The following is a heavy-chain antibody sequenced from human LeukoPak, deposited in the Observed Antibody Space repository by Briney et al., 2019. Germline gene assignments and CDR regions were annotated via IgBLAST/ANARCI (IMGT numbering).Heavy chain of an antibody. CDR1: GYTFTSHG. V-gene: IGHV1-18*01. CDR3: ARDLTIVAAGTFGY. D-gene: IGHD6-13*01. Sequence: ASVKVSCKASGYTFTSHGVSWVRQAPGQGLEWMGWISTYNGNTNYAQKFQGRVTMTTDTSTSTAYMELRSLRSDDTAIYYCARDLTIVAAGTFGYWGQGTLVTVSS. J-gene: IGHJ4*02. CDR2: ISTYNGNT.